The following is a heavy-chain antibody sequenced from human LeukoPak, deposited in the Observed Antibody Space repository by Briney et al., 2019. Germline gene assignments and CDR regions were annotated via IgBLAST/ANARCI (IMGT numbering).Heavy chain of an antibody. CDR3: ARGRASSGYFFDY. Sequence: PGGSLRLSCAASGFTFSNYAMNWVRQAPGKGLVWVSHINTDGRSTTYADSVKGRFTISRDNAKNTLYLQMNSLRAEDTAVYYCARGRASSGYFFDYWGQGALVTVSS. J-gene: IGHJ4*02. V-gene: IGHV3-74*01. CDR2: INTDGRST. CDR1: GFTFSNYA. D-gene: IGHD3-22*01.